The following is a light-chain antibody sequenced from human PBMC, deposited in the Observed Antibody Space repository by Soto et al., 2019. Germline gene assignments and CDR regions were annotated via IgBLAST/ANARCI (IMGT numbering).Light chain of an antibody. J-gene: IGKJ1*01. V-gene: IGKV1-5*01. CDR3: QQYNSLWT. CDR1: QSISSY. CDR2: DGS. Sequence: DIQMTQSPSSLSASVGDRVTITCRASQSISSYLNWYQQKPGKAPKLLIYDGSSLESGVPSRVSGSGSGTEFTLTISSLQPDDFGTYYCQQYNSLWTFGQGTKVDIK.